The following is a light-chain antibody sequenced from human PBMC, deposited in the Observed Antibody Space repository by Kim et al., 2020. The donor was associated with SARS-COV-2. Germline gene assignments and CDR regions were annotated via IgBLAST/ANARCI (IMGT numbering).Light chain of an antibody. CDR3: YSRDSSDTQWV. CDR2: GKN. J-gene: IGLJ3*02. CDR1: SLRSYY. V-gene: IGLV3-19*01. Sequence: SSELTQDPAVSVALGQTVRITCQGDSLRSYYASWYQQKPGQAPILVFYGKNNRPSGIPDRFSGSSSGNTDSLTITGAQAEDEADYYCYSRDSSDTQWVFGGGTQLTVL.